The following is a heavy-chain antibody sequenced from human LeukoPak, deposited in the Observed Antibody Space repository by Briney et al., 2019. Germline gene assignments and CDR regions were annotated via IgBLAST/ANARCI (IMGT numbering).Heavy chain of an antibody. CDR2: VYYSGRT. J-gene: IGHJ4*02. V-gene: IGHV4-39*01. CDR1: GGSISSSSYY. Sequence: PSETLSLTCTVSGGSISSSSYYWGWIRQPPGKGLEWIGSVYYSGRTHYNPSLKSRVTVSVDTSKNQFSLKLSSVTAADTAVYYCVRGSTLRHYQYWGQGTLVTVPS. D-gene: IGHD3-16*01. CDR3: VRGSTLRHYQY.